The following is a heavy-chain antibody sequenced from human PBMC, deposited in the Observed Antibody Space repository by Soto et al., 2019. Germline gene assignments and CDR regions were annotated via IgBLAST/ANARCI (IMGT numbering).Heavy chain of an antibody. V-gene: IGHV4-39*01. CDR1: GGSISSSSYY. CDR3: ARQGRRFLEWLPRGYYYYMDV. Sequence: PSETLSLTCTVSGGSISSSSYYWGWIRQPPGKGLEWIGSIYYSGSTYYNPSLKSRVTISVDTSKNQFSLKLSSVTAADTAVYYCARQGRRFLEWLPRGYYYYMDVWGNGTTVTVSS. D-gene: IGHD3-3*01. J-gene: IGHJ6*03. CDR2: IYYSGST.